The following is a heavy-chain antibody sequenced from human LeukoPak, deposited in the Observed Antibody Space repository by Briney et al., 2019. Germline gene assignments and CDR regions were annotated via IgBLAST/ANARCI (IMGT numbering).Heavy chain of an antibody. D-gene: IGHD3-22*01. V-gene: IGHV3-23*01. CDR3: AKDGPTPLDSSGYYSYWYFDL. Sequence: GGSLRLSCAASGFTFSGYAMSWVRQAPGKGLEWVSAISGSGGSTYYADSVKGRFTISRDNSKNTLYLQMNSLRAEDTAVYYCAKDGPTPLDSSGYYSYWYFDLWGRGTLVTVSS. CDR1: GFTFSGYA. CDR2: ISGSGGST. J-gene: IGHJ2*01.